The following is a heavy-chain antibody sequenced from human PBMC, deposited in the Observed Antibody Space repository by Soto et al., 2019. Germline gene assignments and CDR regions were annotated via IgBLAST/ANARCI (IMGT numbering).Heavy chain of an antibody. J-gene: IGHJ4*02. CDR3: ARGGYSDYARGLDY. Sequence: EVQLVESGGGLVQPGGSLRLSCAASGFTFSSYWMHWVRQAPGTGLVWVSRINGDGGSTTYADSVKGRFAISRDNAKNTLYLQVNSLRAEDTAVYYCARGGYSDYARGLDYWGQGTLVTVSS. CDR2: INGDGGST. D-gene: IGHD4-17*01. CDR1: GFTFSSYW. V-gene: IGHV3-74*03.